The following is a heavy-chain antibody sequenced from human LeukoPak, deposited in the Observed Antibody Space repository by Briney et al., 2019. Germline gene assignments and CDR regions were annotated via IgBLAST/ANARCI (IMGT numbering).Heavy chain of an antibody. V-gene: IGHV4-61*02. D-gene: IGHD2-2*01. CDR1: GGSISSGSYY. J-gene: IGHJ4*02. Sequence: SETLSLTCTVSGGSISSGSYYWSWIRQPAGKGLEWIGRIYTSGSTNYNPSLKSRVTISVDTSKNQFSLKLSSVTAADTAVYYCARHLGHQLLSDYWGQGTLVTVSS. CDR3: ARHLGHQLLSDY. CDR2: IYTSGST.